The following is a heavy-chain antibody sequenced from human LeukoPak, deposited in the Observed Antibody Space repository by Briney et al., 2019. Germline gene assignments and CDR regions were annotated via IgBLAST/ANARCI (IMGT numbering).Heavy chain of an antibody. CDR1: GGSFSGYY. CDR2: INHSGST. Sequence: SEPLSLTCTVSGGSFSGYYWSWIRQPPGKGLEWIGEINHSGSTNYNPSLKSRVTISVDTSKNQFSLKLSSVTAADTAVYYCARKDTPRLKGWFDPWGQGTLVTVSS. CDR3: ARKDTPRLKGWFDP. J-gene: IGHJ5*02. V-gene: IGHV4-34*01.